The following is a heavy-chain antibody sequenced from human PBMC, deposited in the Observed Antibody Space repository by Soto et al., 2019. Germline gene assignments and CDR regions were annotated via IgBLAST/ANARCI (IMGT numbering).Heavy chain of an antibody. V-gene: IGHV1-69*01. Sequence: QVQLVQSGAEVKKPGSSVKVSCKASGGTFSSYAISWVRQAPGQGLEWMGGIIPIFGTANYAQKFQGRVTITADEATSTAYMELSSLRSEDTAVYYCAVSREGYNERGDAFDIWGQGTMVTVSS. J-gene: IGHJ3*02. CDR1: GGTFSSYA. CDR3: AVSREGYNERGDAFDI. CDR2: IIPIFGTA. D-gene: IGHD1-1*01.